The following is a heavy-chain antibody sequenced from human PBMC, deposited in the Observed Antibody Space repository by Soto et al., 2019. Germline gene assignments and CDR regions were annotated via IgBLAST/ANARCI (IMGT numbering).Heavy chain of an antibody. V-gene: IGHV5-51*01. J-gene: IGHJ4*02. CDR1: GYTFSNFW. CDR3: VRSPRSSPYFDY. D-gene: IGHD6-13*01. Sequence: PGESLKISCQCSGYTFSNFWIAWVRQLPGKGLEYMGIIYPGDSETRYSPSFHGKVTISADRSIGTAYLQWSSLGASDSAFYFCVRSPRSSPYFDYWGQGALVTVSS. CDR2: IYPGDSET.